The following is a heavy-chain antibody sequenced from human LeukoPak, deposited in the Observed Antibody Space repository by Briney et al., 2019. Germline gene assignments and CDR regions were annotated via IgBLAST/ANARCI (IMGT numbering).Heavy chain of an antibody. CDR2: ISWNSGSI. CDR3: AKDITMVRGVGYGMDV. V-gene: IGHV3-9*01. Sequence: GGSLRLSCAASGFTLDDYAMHWVRQAPGKGLESVSRISWNSGSIGYADSVKGRFTISRDNAKNSLYLQMNSLRAEDTALYYCAKDITMVRGVGYGMDVWGQGTTVTVSS. D-gene: IGHD3-10*01. CDR1: GFTLDDYA. J-gene: IGHJ6*02.